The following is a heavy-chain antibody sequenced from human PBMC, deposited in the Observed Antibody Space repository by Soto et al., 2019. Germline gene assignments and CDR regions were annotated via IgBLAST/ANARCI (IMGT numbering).Heavy chain of an antibody. CDR3: VREQNSGYYRTADY. V-gene: IGHV3-30-3*01. CDR1: GFTVSTYD. J-gene: IGHJ4*02. CDR2: ISYDGSRT. Sequence: QVQVEESGGGVVQPGRSLRLSCAASGFTVSTYDMHWVRQAPGKGLEWLAVISYDGSRTHYAGSMEGRFTISRDTSKNTLYLQMNSLRPEDTAVYSCVREQNSGYYRTADYWGQGTLVTVSS. D-gene: IGHD3-22*01.